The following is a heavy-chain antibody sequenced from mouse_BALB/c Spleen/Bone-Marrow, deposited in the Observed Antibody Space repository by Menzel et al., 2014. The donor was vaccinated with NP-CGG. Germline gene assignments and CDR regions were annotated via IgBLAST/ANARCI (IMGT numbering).Heavy chain of an antibody. V-gene: IGHV1S34*01. Sequence: LVKTGASVKISCRASGYSFTGYYMHWVKQSHGKCLEWIGYISCYNGATRYNQKFKGKATFTVDTSSSTAHMQFNSLTSEDSAVYFCARGGTMISTDAMDYWGQGTSVPVSS. CDR3: ARGGTMISTDAMDY. CDR1: GYSFTGYY. J-gene: IGHJ4*01. D-gene: IGHD2-4*01. CDR2: ISCYNGAT.